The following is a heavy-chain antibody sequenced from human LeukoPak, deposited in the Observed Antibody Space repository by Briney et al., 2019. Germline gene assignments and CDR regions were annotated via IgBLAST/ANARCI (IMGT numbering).Heavy chain of an antibody. J-gene: IGHJ6*03. CDR1: GFTFSSYS. CDR2: ISSSSSYI. D-gene: IGHD2/OR15-2a*01. CDR3: ARDDKTYGNIDYYFYMDV. Sequence: GGSLRLSCAASGFTFSSYSMNWVRQAPGKGLEWVSSISSSSSYIYYADSVKGRFTISRDNAKKSLFLQMNSLRAEDTAVYYCARDDKTYGNIDYYFYMDVWGKGTTVTVSS. V-gene: IGHV3-21*01.